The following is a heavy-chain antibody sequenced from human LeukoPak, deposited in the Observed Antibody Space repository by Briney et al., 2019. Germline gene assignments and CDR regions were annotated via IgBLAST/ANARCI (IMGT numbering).Heavy chain of an antibody. Sequence: ASVKVSCKASGYTVTSYGISWVRQAPGQGLEWMGWISAYNGNTNYAQKLQGRVTMTTDTSTSTAYMELRSLRSDDTAVYYCARIPQRYYDTYFDYWGQGTLVTVSS. CDR2: ISAYNGNT. D-gene: IGHD3-22*01. CDR3: ARIPQRYYDTYFDY. CDR1: GYTVTSYG. J-gene: IGHJ4*02. V-gene: IGHV1-18*01.